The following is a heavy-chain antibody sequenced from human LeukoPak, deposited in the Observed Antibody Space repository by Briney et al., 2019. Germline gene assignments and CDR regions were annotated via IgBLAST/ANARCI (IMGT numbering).Heavy chain of an antibody. D-gene: IGHD2-21*01. CDR2: IWYDGSNK. J-gene: IGHJ6*04. CDR1: GFTFSSYG. Sequence: GRSLRLSCAASGFTFSSYGMNWVRQAPGKGLEWVAVIWYDGSNKYYADSVKGRFTISRDNSKNTLYLQMNSLRAEDTAVYYCARGLQVIYGMDVWAKGPRSPSPQ. CDR3: ARGLQVIYGMDV. V-gene: IGHV3-33*01.